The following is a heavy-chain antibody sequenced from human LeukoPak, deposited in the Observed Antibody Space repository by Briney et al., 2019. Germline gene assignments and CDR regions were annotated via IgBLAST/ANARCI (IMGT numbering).Heavy chain of an antibody. J-gene: IGHJ5*02. CDR1: GASISSGGYS. Sequence: SETLSLTCVVSGASISSGGYSWRWIRQPPGKGLEWIGCIYHSGGTHYNPSLKSRVTMSVDTSKNQISLNLNSMTAADTALYYCARDIWGSSTWGPGTLVTVSS. CDR2: IYHSGGT. V-gene: IGHV4-30-2*01. CDR3: ARDIWGSST. D-gene: IGHD3-16*01.